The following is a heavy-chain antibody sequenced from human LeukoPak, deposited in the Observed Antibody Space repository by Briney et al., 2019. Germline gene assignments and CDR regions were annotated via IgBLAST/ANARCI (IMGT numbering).Heavy chain of an antibody. D-gene: IGHD6-13*01. CDR1: GGTFSSYA. J-gene: IGHJ6*02. V-gene: IGHV1-69*04. CDR3: ARDPLRSTWSTYYNALDV. CDR2: IIPILGIA. Sequence: ASVKVSCKASGGTFSSYAISWVRQAPGQGLEWMGRIIPILGIANYAQKFQGRVTITADKSTSTAYMELRSLTSDDTAVYYCARDPLRSTWSTYYNALDVWGQGTTVTVSS.